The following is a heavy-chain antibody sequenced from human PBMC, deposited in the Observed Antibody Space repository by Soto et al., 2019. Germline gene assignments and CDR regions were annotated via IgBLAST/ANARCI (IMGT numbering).Heavy chain of an antibody. CDR1: GYRFSTYW. CDR2: IHPGDSET. J-gene: IGHJ6*02. CDR3: ARIDTGGYNYYYYGMDA. V-gene: IGHV5-51*01. Sequence: GESLKISCRGSGYRFSTYWIGWVRQMPGKGLEWMGIIHPGDSETTYNPSFQGQVTFSADKSTNTAYLQWSSLKASDTAMYYCARIDTGGYNYYYYGMDAWGQGTTVTVSS. D-gene: IGHD2-8*02.